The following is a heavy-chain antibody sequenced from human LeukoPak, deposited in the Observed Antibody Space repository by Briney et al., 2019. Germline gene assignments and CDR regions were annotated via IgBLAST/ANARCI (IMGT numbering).Heavy chain of an antibody. CDR1: GFTFTSSA. CDR2: IVVGSVNT. J-gene: IGHJ4*02. D-gene: IGHD6-19*01. V-gene: IGHV1-58*01. CDR3: AAGSKEQWLTFDY. Sequence: ASVKVSCKASGFTFTSSAVQWVRQARGQRLEWIGWIVVGSVNTNYAQKFQERVTITRDMSTSTAYMELSRLRSEDTAVYYCAAGSKEQWLTFDYWGQGTLVTVSS.